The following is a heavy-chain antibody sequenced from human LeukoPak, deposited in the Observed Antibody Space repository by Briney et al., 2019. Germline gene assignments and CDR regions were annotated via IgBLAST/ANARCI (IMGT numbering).Heavy chain of an antibody. J-gene: IGHJ4*02. V-gene: IGHV4-61*02. CDR3: ARQGEMATIIWADY. Sequence: SETLSLTCTVSGASISSGSYYWSWIRQPAGKGLEWIGRIYTSGSTNYNPSLKSRVTISVDTSKNQFSLKLSSVTAADTAVYYCARQGEMATIIWADYWGQGTLVTVSS. CDR2: IYTSGST. CDR1: GASISSGSYY. D-gene: IGHD5-24*01.